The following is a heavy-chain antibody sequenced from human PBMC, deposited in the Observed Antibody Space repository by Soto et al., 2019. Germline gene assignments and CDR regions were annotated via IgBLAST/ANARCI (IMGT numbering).Heavy chain of an antibody. V-gene: IGHV3-48*01. CDR2: ISSSSSTI. J-gene: IGHJ6*03. D-gene: IGHD2-15*01. CDR3: ARECRYYYYMDV. CDR1: GFTFSSYS. Sequence: EVQLVESGGGLVQPGGSLRLSCAASGFTFSSYSMNWVRQAPGKGLEWVSYISSSSSTIYYADSVKGRFTISRDNAKNSLYLQMNSLRAEDTAVYYCARECRYYYYMDVWGKGTTVTVSS.